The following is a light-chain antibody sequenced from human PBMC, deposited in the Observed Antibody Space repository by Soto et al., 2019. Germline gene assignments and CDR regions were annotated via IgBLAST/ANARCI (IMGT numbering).Light chain of an antibody. CDR3: QQYHNWPA. Sequence: VLTQSPGTLSLSPGERATLSCRASQSVRSMYLAWYQQKPGQAPRLLIYGAATRATGIPARFSGSGSGTEFTLTISSLQSEDFAVYFCQQYHNWPAFGQGTKVDIK. J-gene: IGKJ1*01. V-gene: IGKV3-15*01. CDR2: GAA. CDR1: QSVRSMY.